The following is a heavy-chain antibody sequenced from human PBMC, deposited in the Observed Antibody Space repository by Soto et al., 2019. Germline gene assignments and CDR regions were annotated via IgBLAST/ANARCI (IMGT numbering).Heavy chain of an antibody. CDR3: ARRWGTSFDF. Sequence: SETLSLTCTVSGGSISSSSYFWGWIRQPPGKGLEWIGSMHYGGSTFYNPSLKSRVTISVDTSKSQSSLKLSSVTAADTAVYYCARRWGTSFDFWGQGTLVTVSS. V-gene: IGHV4-39*01. CDR2: MHYGGST. CDR1: GGSISSSSYF. J-gene: IGHJ4*02. D-gene: IGHD7-27*01.